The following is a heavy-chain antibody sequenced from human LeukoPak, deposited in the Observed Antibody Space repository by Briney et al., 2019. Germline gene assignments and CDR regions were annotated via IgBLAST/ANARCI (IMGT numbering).Heavy chain of an antibody. Sequence: SETLSLTCAVYGGSFSGYYWSWIRQPPGKGLERIGEINHSGSTNYNPSLKSRVTISVDTSKNQFSLKLSSVTAADTAVYYCARGRGSSGWLGWGQGTLVTVSS. V-gene: IGHV4-34*01. CDR2: INHSGST. J-gene: IGHJ4*02. CDR3: ARGRGSSGWLG. CDR1: GGSFSGYY. D-gene: IGHD6-19*01.